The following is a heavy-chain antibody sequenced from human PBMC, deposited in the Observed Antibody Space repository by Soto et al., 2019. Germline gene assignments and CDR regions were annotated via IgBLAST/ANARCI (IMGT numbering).Heavy chain of an antibody. D-gene: IGHD3-3*01. Sequence: GSLSLSCAASGFTFASYAMSWVRQAPGKGLEWVSGISGSGGNTYNADSVKGRFTISRDNAKNTLYLQMNTLRAEDTAVYYCARADTIFGVVYQGNYYYGMDVWGQGTTVTVSS. CDR2: ISGSGGNT. J-gene: IGHJ6*02. CDR3: ARADTIFGVVYQGNYYYGMDV. CDR1: GFTFASYA. V-gene: IGHV3-23*01.